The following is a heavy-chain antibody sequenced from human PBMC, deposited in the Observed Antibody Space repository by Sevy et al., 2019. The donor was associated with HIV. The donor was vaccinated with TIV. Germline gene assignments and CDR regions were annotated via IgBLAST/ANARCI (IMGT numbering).Heavy chain of an antibody. CDR3: AITREYYSDTSGYFDY. V-gene: IGHV1-24*01. D-gene: IGHD3-22*01. CDR2: FDPEDNKR. J-gene: IGHJ4*02. Sequence: ASVKVSCKISGYTLTQFSMHWVRQAPGKGLEWMGTFDPEDNKRIYAQKFQGRFTMTEETFTDTAYMELSSLRSEDTAVSYCAITREYYSDTSGYFDYWGQGTLVTVSS. CDR1: GYTLTQFS.